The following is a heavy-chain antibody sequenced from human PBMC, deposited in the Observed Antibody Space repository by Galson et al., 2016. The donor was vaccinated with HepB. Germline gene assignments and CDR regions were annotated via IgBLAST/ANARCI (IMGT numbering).Heavy chain of an antibody. CDR2: IYPSGGT. CDR3: ARGRFSAVAGRWEYYAMDV. D-gene: IGHD6-19*01. J-gene: IGHJ6*04. V-gene: IGHV4-4*07. CDR1: GDSMSFRY. Sequence: TLSLTCTVSGDSMSFRYWSWLRQPAGKGLEWIGRIYPSGGTDYNASLKSRVNMSLDKSKKQVSLNLTSVTAADTAVYYCARGRFSAVAGRWEYYAMDVWGKGTTVAVTS.